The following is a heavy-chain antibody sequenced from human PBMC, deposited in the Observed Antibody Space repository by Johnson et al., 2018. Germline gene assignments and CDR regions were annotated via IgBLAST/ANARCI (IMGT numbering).Heavy chain of an antibody. CDR1: GFTFGNYA. CDR3: VKDDSGSSAAYGMAV. CDR2: ISWNRGSI. V-gene: IGHV3-9*01. J-gene: IGHJ6*02. D-gene: IGHD6-6*01. Sequence: EVQLVESGGGLVQPGRSRRLCCAASGFTFGNYAMHWVRQAPGKGLVWVSGISWNRGSIGYADSGKGRFTISRDNAKNSLYLQMNSRRAEDTALYYCVKDDSGSSAAYGMAVWGQGTTVTVSS.